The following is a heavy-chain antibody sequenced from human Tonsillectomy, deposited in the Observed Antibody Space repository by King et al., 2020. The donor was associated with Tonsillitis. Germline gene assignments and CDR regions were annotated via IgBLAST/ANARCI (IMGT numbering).Heavy chain of an antibody. CDR3: ASTRTSTIFGALIIKISLDY. CDR2: IIPISGAT. D-gene: IGHD3-3*01. V-gene: IGHV1-69*01. CDR1: GDTFISYA. J-gene: IGHJ4*02. Sequence: VQLVQSGSEVKKPGSSVKVSCKASGDTFISYAINWVRQAPGQGLEWMGGIIPISGATNYAQKFEGRVTISADESSSTAYMELGSLRSDDTAVYYCASTRTSTIFGALIIKISLDYWGQGTLVTVSS.